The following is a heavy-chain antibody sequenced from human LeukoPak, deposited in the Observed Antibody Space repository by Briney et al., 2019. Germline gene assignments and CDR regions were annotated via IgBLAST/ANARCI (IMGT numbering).Heavy chain of an antibody. CDR2: INHSGST. Sequence: SETLSLTCAVYGGSFSGYYWSWIRQPPGKGLEWIGEINHSGSTNYNPSLKSRVTISVDTSKNQFSLKLSSVTAADTAVYYCAREPIDARCFDIWGQGTMVTVSS. J-gene: IGHJ3*02. V-gene: IGHV4-34*01. CDR1: GGSFSGYY. CDR3: AREPIDARCFDI.